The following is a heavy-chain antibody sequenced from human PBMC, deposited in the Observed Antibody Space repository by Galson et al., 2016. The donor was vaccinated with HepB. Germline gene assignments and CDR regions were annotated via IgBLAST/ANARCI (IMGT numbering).Heavy chain of an antibody. J-gene: IGHJ5*02. Sequence: SETLSLTCTVSGGSISSSGYYWGWIRQPPGKGLEWIGSIYYSGTTYYNPSLKSRVTISLDTPKSQFSLKLRSVTAADTAMYYCARHDYDSSGYNWFDPWGQGTLVTVSS. CDR3: ARHDYDSSGYNWFDP. CDR2: IYYSGTT. V-gene: IGHV4-39*01. CDR1: GGSISSSGYY. D-gene: IGHD3-22*01.